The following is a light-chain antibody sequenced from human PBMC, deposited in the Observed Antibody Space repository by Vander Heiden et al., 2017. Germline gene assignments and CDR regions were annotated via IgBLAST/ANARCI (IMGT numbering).Light chain of an antibody. CDR3: QQYSSYPFT. V-gene: IGKV1-5*03. CDR2: KAS. J-gene: IGKJ3*01. Sequence: DIQMTQSPSTLSASVGDRVTITCRASQSINSWLAWYQQKPGKAPKLLIYKASSLESGVPSRFSGSGSATEFTLTISSLQPDDFATYYCQQYSSYPFTFGPGTKVEIK. CDR1: QSINSW.